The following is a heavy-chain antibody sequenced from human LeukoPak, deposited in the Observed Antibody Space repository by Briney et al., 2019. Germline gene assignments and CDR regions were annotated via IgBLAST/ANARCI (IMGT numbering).Heavy chain of an antibody. D-gene: IGHD4-11*01. CDR1: GYRFIDYW. J-gene: IGHJ6*02. CDR2: IFPDDTDI. CDR3: VRYGLQACRDSRCFTSFYYYGVDV. V-gene: IGHV5-51*01. Sequence: GASLKISCQGSGYRFIDYWICWVRHMPGKGLEGLGIIFPDDTDIKYSPSFQGQVTISADNSISTAYLQWSTLTASDTDIYYCVRYGLQACRDSRCFTSFYYYGVDVRGQGSTVTVSS.